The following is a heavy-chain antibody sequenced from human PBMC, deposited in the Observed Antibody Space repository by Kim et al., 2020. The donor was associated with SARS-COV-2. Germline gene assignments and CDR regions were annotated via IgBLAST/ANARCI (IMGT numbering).Heavy chain of an antibody. Sequence: AVKGRFTISRDNAKNALYLQMNSLRAEHTALYYCAKDRHSSSWYYLDYWGQGTLVTVSS. V-gene: IGHV3-9*01. D-gene: IGHD6-13*01. CDR3: AKDRHSSSWYYLDY. J-gene: IGHJ4*02.